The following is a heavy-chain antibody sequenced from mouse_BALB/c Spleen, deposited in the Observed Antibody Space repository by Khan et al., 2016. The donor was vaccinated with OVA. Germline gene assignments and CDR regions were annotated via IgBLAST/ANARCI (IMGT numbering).Heavy chain of an antibody. V-gene: IGHV14-3*02. CDR3: ARYYGSSYWYFDV. D-gene: IGHD1-1*01. CDR2: IDPANGNT. J-gene: IGHJ1*01. CDR1: GFNIKDTY. Sequence: VQLKESGAELVKPGASVKLSCTASGFNIKDTYMHWVKQRPEQGLEWIGRIDPANGNTKYDPKFQGKATITADTSSNTAYLQLSSLTSEDTAVYHCARYYGSSYWYFDVWGAGTTVTVSS.